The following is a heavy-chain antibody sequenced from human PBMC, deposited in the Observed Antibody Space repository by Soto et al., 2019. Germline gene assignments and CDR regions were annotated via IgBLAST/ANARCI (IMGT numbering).Heavy chain of an antibody. J-gene: IGHJ4*02. D-gene: IGHD3-9*01. CDR2: ISSNGGST. V-gene: IGHV3-64D*08. CDR3: VKDGYYDILTGLFDY. Sequence: GGSLRLSCASSGSTFSNAWMNWVRQAPGKGLEYVSAISSNGGSTYYADSVKGRFTISRDNSKNTLYLQMSSLRAEDTAVYYCVKDGYYDILTGLFDYWGQGTLVTVSS. CDR1: GSTFSNAW.